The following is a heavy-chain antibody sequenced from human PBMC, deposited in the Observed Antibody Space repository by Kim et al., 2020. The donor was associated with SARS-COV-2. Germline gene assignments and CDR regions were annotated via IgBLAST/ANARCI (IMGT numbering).Heavy chain of an antibody. Sequence: ANDAQKFQGRVTITADESTSTAYMELSSLRSEDTAVYYCARDRGRGATTDWGQGTLVTVSS. J-gene: IGHJ4*02. D-gene: IGHD1-26*01. CDR2: A. V-gene: IGHV1-69*01. CDR3: ARDRGRGATTD.